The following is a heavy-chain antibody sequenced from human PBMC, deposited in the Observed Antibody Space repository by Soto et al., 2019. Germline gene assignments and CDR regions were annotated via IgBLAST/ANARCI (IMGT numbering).Heavy chain of an antibody. D-gene: IGHD2-2*01. CDR1: GFTFSSYS. CDR2: ISSSSSTI. J-gene: IGHJ6*02. CDR3: ARGQSSSTRYYYYYGMDV. V-gene: IGHV3-48*02. Sequence: GGSLRLSCAASGFTFSSYSMNWVRQAPGKGLEWVSYISSSSSTIYYADSVKGRFTISRDNAKNSLYLQMNSLRDEDTAVYYCARGQSSSTRYYYYYGMDVWGQGTTVTVSS.